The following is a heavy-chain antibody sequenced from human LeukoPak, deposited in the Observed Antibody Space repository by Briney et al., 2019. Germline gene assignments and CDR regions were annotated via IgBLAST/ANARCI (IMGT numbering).Heavy chain of an antibody. Sequence: PGGSLRLSCAASGFTFDDYAKHWVRQAPGKGLEWVSGISWNSGSIGYADSVKGRFTISRDNAKNSLYLQMNSLRAEDTAVYYCARDLDYVWGSAHDYWGQGTLVTVFS. CDR1: GFTFDDYA. V-gene: IGHV3-9*01. CDR3: ARDLDYVWGSAHDY. J-gene: IGHJ4*02. D-gene: IGHD3-16*01. CDR2: ISWNSGSI.